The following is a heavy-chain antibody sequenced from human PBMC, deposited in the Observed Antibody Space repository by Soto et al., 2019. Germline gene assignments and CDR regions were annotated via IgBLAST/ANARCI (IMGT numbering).Heavy chain of an antibody. V-gene: IGHV2-5*02. CDR3: AHRQAGYNSGWNEGYFDY. J-gene: IGHJ4*02. D-gene: IGHD6-19*01. Sequence: QITLKESGPTLVKPTETLTLTCTFSGFSLTTSGVGVGWIRQPPGKALEWLAVVYWDDDKRYSPSLRSRLTITKDASKTQVVLTMTNMDPVATATYYCAHRQAGYNSGWNEGYFDYWGQGTLVAVSS. CDR1: GFSLTTSGVG. CDR2: VYWDDDK.